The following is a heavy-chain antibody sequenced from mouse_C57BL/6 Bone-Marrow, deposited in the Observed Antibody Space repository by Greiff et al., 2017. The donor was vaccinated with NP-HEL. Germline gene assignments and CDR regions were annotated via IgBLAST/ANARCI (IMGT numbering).Heavy chain of an antibody. CDR2: IYPGNSDT. D-gene: IGHD2-2*01. J-gene: IGHJ2*01. V-gene: IGHV1-5*01. CDR1: GYTFTSYW. CDR3: ITMVTTPHYFDY. Sequence: VQLKESGTVLARPGASVKMSCKTSGYTFTSYWMHWVKQRPGQGLEWIGAIYPGNSDTSYNQKFKGKAKLTAVTSASTAYMELSSLTNEDSAVYYCITMVTTPHYFDYWGQGTTLTVSS.